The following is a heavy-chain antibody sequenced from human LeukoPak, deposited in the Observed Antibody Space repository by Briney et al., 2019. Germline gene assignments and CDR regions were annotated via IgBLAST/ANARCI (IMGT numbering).Heavy chain of an antibody. CDR3: ARGAMAARLYYFDY. V-gene: IGHV3-23*01. J-gene: IGHJ4*02. CDR2: ITGSGDYT. Sequence: GGSLRLSCAASGFTFSDYDMNWVRQAPGKGLEWVSGITGSGDYTYYIDSVQGRFTISRDNSKNMLFLQMNSVRAEDTAVYYCARGAMAARLYYFDYWGRGILVTVSS. CDR1: GFTFSDYD. D-gene: IGHD5-24*01.